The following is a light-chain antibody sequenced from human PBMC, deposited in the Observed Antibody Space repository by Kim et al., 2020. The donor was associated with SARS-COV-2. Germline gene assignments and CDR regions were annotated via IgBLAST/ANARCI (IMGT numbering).Light chain of an antibody. CDR3: QSFDTSLSGWV. Sequence: QSVLTQPPSVSGAPGQRVTISCTGSNSNIGAGYDVHWYQQLPGTAPKLLIYGNSNRPSGVPDRFSGSKSATSASLAITGLQAEDEADYYCQSFDTSLSGWVFGGGTQLTVL. V-gene: IGLV1-40*01. J-gene: IGLJ3*02. CDR2: GNS. CDR1: NSNIGAGYD.